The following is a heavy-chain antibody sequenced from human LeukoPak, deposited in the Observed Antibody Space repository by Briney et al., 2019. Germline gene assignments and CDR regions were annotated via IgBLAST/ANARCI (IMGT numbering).Heavy chain of an antibody. Sequence: PGGSLRLSCAASGFTFSSHSMNWVRQAPGKGLEWVSYISSSSSTIYYADSVKGRFTISRDNAKNSLYLQMNSLRAEDTAVYYCARVSSYYYDSSGYIPFDYWGQGTLVTVSS. D-gene: IGHD3-22*01. CDR3: ARVSSYYYDSSGYIPFDY. V-gene: IGHV3-48*04. CDR2: ISSSSSTI. J-gene: IGHJ4*02. CDR1: GFTFSSHS.